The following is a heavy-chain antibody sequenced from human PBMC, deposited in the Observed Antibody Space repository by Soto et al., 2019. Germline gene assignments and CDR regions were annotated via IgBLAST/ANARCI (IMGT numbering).Heavy chain of an antibody. V-gene: IGHV3-30-3*01. J-gene: IGHJ6*02. D-gene: IGHD6-19*01. CDR2: ISYDGSNK. CDR1: GFTFSSYA. Sequence: QVQLVESWGGVVQPGRSLRLSCAASGFTFSSYAMHWVRQAPGKGLEWVAVISYDGSNKYYADSVKGRFTISRDNSKNTLYLQMNSLRAEDTAVYYCARAVAGTYFYYYYGMDVWGQWTTVTVSS. CDR3: ARAVAGTYFYYYYGMDV.